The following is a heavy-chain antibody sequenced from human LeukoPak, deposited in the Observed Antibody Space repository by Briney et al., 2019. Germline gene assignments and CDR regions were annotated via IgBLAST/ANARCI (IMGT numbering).Heavy chain of an antibody. Sequence: GGSLRLSCAASGFTFSTYWMSWVRQAPGKGLEWVANIKQDGSEKYYVDSVKGRFTISRDNAKNSLYLQMNSLRAEDTAMYYCAKDSAGNDYWGQGTLVTVSS. CDR1: GFTFSTYW. CDR2: IKQDGSEK. D-gene: IGHD6-13*01. J-gene: IGHJ4*02. CDR3: AKDSAGNDY. V-gene: IGHV3-7*01.